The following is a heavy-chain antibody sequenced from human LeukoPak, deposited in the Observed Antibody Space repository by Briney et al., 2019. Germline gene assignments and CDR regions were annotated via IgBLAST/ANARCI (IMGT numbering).Heavy chain of an antibody. D-gene: IGHD3-22*01. CDR3: ARASYYDDSSGYTDY. CDR1: GFTFSSYS. J-gene: IGHJ4*02. CDR2: ISSSSSYI. Sequence: GGSLRLSCAASGFTFSSYSMNWVRQAPGKGLEWVSSISSSSSYIYYADSVKGRFTISRDNAKNSLYLQMNSLRAEDTAVYYCARASYYDDSSGYTDYWGQGTLVTVSS. V-gene: IGHV3-21*01.